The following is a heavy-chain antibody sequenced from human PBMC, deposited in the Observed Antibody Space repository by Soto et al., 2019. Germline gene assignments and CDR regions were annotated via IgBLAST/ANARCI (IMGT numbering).Heavy chain of an antibody. J-gene: IGHJ4*01. D-gene: IGHD2-21*01. CDR3: ARDANYAYVSYYSDH. CDR2: INPNIGGT. Sequence: ASVKVSCKASGYTFTGYQMHWVRQAPGQGLEWMGWINPNIGGTNYAQKFQGRVTMTRDTSISTAYMEVSRLRSDDTAVYFCARDANYAYVSYYSDHWGDGALVTVSA. CDR1: GYTFTGYQ. V-gene: IGHV1-2*02.